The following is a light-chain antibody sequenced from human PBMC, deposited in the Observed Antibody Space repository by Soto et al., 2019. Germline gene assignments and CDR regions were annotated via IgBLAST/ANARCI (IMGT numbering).Light chain of an antibody. J-gene: IGLJ2*01. V-gene: IGLV2-14*01. CDR2: DVS. CDR3: ASYTSSSTSVV. CDR1: SSDVGGYNY. Sequence: QSVLTQPASVSGSPGQSITISCTGTSSDVGGYNYVSWYLQCPGKAPKLIIYDVSNRPSGVSTRFSGSKSGNTASLTISGLQAEDEGDYFCASYTSSSTSVVLGGGTKLTVL.